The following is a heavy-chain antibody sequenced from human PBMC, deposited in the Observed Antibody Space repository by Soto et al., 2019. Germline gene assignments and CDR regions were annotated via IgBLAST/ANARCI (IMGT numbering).Heavy chain of an antibody. J-gene: IGHJ4*02. CDR1: GFTFSSYA. D-gene: IGHD4-17*01. CDR2: ISGSGGST. Sequence: EVQLLESGGGLVQPGGSLRLSCAASGFTFSSYAMSWVRQAPGKGLEWVSAISGSGGSTYYADSVKGRFTISRDNSKNTLYLQMNSLRAEDTTVYYCAKDPDYYGGNHHDYWGQGTLVTVSS. V-gene: IGHV3-23*01. CDR3: AKDPDYYGGNHHDY.